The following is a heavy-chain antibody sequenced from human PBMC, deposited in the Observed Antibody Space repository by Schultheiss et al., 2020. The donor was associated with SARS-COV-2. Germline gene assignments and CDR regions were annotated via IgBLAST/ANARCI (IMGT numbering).Heavy chain of an antibody. D-gene: IGHD3-22*01. CDR1: GFTFSSYG. V-gene: IGHV3-30*18. CDR3: AKDSVDYYDRTGGMDV. J-gene: IGHJ6*02. CDR2: ISYDGSNK. Sequence: GGSLRLSCEASGFTFSSYGMHWVRQAPGKGLEWVAVISYDGSNKYYADSVKGRFTISRDNSKNTLYLQMNSLRAEDTAVYYCAKDSVDYYDRTGGMDVWGQGTTVTVSS.